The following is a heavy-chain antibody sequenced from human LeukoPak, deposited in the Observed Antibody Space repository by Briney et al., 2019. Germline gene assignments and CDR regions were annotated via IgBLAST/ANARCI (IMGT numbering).Heavy chain of an antibody. CDR1: GGSVTDYY. V-gene: IGHV4-59*02. CDR2: IYYTGT. J-gene: IGHJ4*02. Sequence: SETLSLTCTVSGGSVTDYYWSWIRQSPGKGLEWIGYIYYTGTSYNPSLKSRVTISADTSKNQFSLKLISVTAADTAVYYCARDSVGATTGIDYWGQGTLVTVSS. CDR3: ARDSVGATTGIDY. D-gene: IGHD1-26*01.